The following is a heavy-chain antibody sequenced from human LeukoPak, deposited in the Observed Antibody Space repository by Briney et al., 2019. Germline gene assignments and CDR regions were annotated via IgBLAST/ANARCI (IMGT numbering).Heavy chain of an antibody. CDR2: INHSGST. J-gene: IGHJ5*02. Sequence: SETLSLTCTVSGGSISGYYWSWIRQPPGKGLEWIGEINHSGSTNYNPSLKSRVTISVDTSKNQFSLKLSSVTAADTAVYYCARVRVRAVRGVIRGWFDPWGQGTLVTVSS. D-gene: IGHD3-10*01. CDR1: GGSISGYY. V-gene: IGHV4-34*01. CDR3: ARVRVRAVRGVIRGWFDP.